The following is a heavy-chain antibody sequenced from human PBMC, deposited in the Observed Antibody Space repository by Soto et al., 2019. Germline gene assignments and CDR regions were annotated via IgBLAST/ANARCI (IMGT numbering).Heavy chain of an antibody. CDR3: AKEGPAAAGNKYFDY. CDR1: GFTFSNYA. CDR2: ISGNGDSV. J-gene: IGHJ4*02. D-gene: IGHD6-13*01. Sequence: PGGSLRLSCAASGFTFSNYAMTWVRQAPGKGLEWVSGISGNGDSVYYADFVKGRFTISRDNSKNTLYLQMNSLRVEDTAVYYCAKEGPAAAGNKYFDYWGQGTLVTVSS. V-gene: IGHV3-23*01.